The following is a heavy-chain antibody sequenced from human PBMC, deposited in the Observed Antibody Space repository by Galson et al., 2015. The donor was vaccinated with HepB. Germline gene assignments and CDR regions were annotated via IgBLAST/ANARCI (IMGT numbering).Heavy chain of an antibody. J-gene: IGHJ4*02. V-gene: IGHV4-39*01. CDR1: GGSISSSSYY. Sequence: LSLTCTVSGGSISSSSYYWGWIRQPPGKGLEGIGSIYYSGSTYYNPSLKSRVTISVDTSKNQFSLKLSSVTAADTAVYYCARQTRDGYNYFDYWGQGTLVTVSS. CDR2: IYYSGST. D-gene: IGHD5-24*01. CDR3: ARQTRDGYNYFDY.